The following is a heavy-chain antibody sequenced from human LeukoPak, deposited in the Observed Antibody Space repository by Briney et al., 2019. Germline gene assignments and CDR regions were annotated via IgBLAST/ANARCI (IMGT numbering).Heavy chain of an antibody. V-gene: IGHV4-31*03. CDR3: ARVSYGGNFFDY. D-gene: IGHD2-21*01. CDR2: IYFSVNT. J-gene: IGHJ4*02. CDR1: GGSISSGGYY. Sequence: SETLSLTCTVSGGSISSGGYYWSWIRQHPGKGLEWIGYIYFSVNTYYNPSLKSRVTISVDTSKNQFSLKLSSVTAADTAVYYCARVSYGGNFFDYWGQGTLVTVSS.